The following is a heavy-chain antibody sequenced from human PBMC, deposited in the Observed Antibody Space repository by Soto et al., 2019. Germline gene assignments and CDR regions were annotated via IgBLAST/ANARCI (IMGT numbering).Heavy chain of an antibody. CDR2: IDPSDSYT. Sequence: GESLKISCKGSGYSFTSYWISWVRQMPGKGLEWMGRIDPSDSYTNYSPSFQGHVTISADKSISTAYLQWSSLKASDTAMYYCARQPIVVVPAAQADYYYYYGMDVWGQGTTVTVSS. V-gene: IGHV5-10-1*01. CDR3: ARQPIVVVPAAQADYYYYYGMDV. CDR1: GYSFTSYW. J-gene: IGHJ6*02. D-gene: IGHD2-2*01.